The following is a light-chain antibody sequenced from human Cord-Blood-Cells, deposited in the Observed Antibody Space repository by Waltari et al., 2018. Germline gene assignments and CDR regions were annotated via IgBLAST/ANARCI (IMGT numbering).Light chain of an antibody. J-gene: IGLJ3*02. V-gene: IGLV3-19*01. CDR2: GKN. Sequence: SSELTQDPAGSVALGQTVRITCHGDRLRSYYASWYQQQPGKAPVLVIYGKNNRPSGIPDRFSGSSSGNTASLTITGAQAEDEADYYCNSRDSSGNHWVFGGGTKLTVL. CDR1: RLRSYY. CDR3: NSRDSSGNHWV.